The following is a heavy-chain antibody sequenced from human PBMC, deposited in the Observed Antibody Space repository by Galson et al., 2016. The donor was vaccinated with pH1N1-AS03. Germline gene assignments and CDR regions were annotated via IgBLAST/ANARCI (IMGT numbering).Heavy chain of an antibody. CDR3: ARVSAGLTGYYSAMDV. J-gene: IGHJ6*02. CDR2: INPSDGNT. V-gene: IGHV1-46*01. CDR1: GYTFTSYY. D-gene: IGHD4/OR15-4a*01. Sequence: SVKVSCKASGYTFTSYYIHWVRQAPGQGREWMGIINPSDGNTNYAQRFQGRVTMTRDTSTSTVYMELSSLRSDDTAVYHCARVSAGLTGYYSAMDVWGQGTTVTVSS.